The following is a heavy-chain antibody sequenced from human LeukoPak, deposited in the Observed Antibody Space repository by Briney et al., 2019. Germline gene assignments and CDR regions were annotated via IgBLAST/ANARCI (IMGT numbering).Heavy chain of an antibody. V-gene: IGHV1-46*01. CDR3: ARGVAVAGMAAYYGMDV. J-gene: IGHJ6*02. CDR2: INPSGGST. D-gene: IGHD6-19*01. Sequence: ASVKVSCKASGYTLTSYYMHWVRQAPGQGLEWMGIINPSGGSTSYAQKFQGRVTMTRDTSTSTVYMELSSLRSEDTAVYYCARGVAVAGMAAYYGMDVWGQGTTVTVSS. CDR1: GYTLTSYY.